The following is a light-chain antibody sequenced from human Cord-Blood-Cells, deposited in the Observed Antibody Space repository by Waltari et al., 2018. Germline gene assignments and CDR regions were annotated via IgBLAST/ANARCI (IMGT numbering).Light chain of an antibody. Sequence: DIQMTQSPSSLSASVGDRVTITCRASQSISSYLNWYQQKPGKAPQLLIYAASSLQSGVPSRFSGSGSETDFTLTISSLQPEDFATYYCQQSYSTPCTFGQGTKLEIK. CDR1: QSISSY. CDR3: QQSYSTPCT. J-gene: IGKJ2*02. CDR2: AAS. V-gene: IGKV1-39*01.